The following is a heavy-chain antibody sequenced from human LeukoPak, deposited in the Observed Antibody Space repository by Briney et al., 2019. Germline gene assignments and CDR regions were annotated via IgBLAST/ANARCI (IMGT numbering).Heavy chain of an antibody. CDR1: GFTVSSNY. CDR3: ARTPPTPITIFGVVPPGPFDY. Sequence: GGSLRLSCAASGFTVSSNYMSWVRQAPGKGLEWVSVIYSGGSTYYADSVKGRFTISRDNSKNTLHLQMNSLRAEDTAVYYCARTPPTPITIFGVVPPGPFDYWGQGTLVTVSS. CDR2: IYSGGST. V-gene: IGHV3-66*01. J-gene: IGHJ4*02. D-gene: IGHD3-3*01.